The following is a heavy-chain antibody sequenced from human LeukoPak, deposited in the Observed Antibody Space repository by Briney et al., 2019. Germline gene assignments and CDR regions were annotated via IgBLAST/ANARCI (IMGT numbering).Heavy chain of an antibody. J-gene: IGHJ4*02. V-gene: IGHV3-30*18. CDR2: ISYDGSNK. CDR3: ANTRPKTAAAGFYFDY. Sequence: GGSLRLSCAASGFTFSTYGMHWVRQAPGKGLEWVAVISYDGSNKYYADSVKGRFTISRDNSKNTLYLQMNSLRAEDTAVYYCANTRPKTAAAGFYFDYWGQGTLVTVSS. CDR1: GFTFSTYG. D-gene: IGHD6-13*01.